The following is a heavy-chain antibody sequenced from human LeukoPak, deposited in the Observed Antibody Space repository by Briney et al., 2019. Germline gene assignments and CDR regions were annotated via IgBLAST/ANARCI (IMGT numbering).Heavy chain of an antibody. D-gene: IGHD6-13*01. V-gene: IGHV4-59*01. J-gene: IGHJ2*01. CDR1: GGSINNYY. Sequence: TSETLSLTCTVSGGSINNYYWSWIRQPPGKGLEWIGYIYYSGSTNYNPSLKSRVTISVDTSKNQFSLKLSSVTAADTAVYYCARVYYSNSYDYWYFDLWGRGTLVTVSS. CDR3: ARVYYSNSYDYWYFDL. CDR2: IYYSGST.